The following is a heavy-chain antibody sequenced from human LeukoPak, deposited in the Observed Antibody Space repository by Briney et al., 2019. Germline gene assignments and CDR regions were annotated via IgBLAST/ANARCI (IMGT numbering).Heavy chain of an antibody. D-gene: IGHD3-9*01. V-gene: IGHV1-2*02. Sequence: ASVKVSCKASGYTFTDYYIHWVRQAPGQGLEWVGWINSNSGDTEYGQTFQGRVTMTRDTSINTVYMEMTSLRSDDTAVFFCARAQTPGGRYFDFDYWGQGTLVTVSS. CDR2: INSNSGDT. CDR1: GYTFTDYY. CDR3: ARAQTPGGRYFDFDY. J-gene: IGHJ4*02.